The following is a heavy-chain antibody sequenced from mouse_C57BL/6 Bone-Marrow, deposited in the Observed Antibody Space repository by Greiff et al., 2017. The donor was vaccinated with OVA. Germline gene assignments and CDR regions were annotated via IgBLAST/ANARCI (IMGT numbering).Heavy chain of an antibody. CDR1: GFSLSTFGMG. D-gene: IGHD1-1*01. V-gene: IGHV8-8*01. CDR2: IWWDDDK. Sequence: QVTLKESGPGILQPSQTLSLTCSFSGFSLSTFGMGVGWIRQPSGKGLEWLAHIWWDDDKYYNPALKSRLTISKDTSKNQVFLKIANVDTADTATYFCARIMYYGSPAWFAYWGQGTLVTVSA. J-gene: IGHJ3*01. CDR3: ARIMYYGSPAWFAY.